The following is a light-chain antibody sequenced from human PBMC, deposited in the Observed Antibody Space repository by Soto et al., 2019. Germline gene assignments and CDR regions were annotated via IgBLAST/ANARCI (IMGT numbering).Light chain of an antibody. CDR2: GAS. CDR1: QEISHF. J-gene: IGKJ1*01. CDR3: QNYDKESPET. Sequence: DIQMTHSPSSLSASLGDTFTFAFRSSQEISHFLAWYQQRPGKAPKLLIYGASILQSGVPSRFSGSGSGTDFTLTISSLQPEDVATYYCQNYDKESPETFGQGTKVDIK. V-gene: IGKV1-27*01.